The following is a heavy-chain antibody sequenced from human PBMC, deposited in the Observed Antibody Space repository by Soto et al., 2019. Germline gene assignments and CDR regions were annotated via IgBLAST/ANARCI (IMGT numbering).Heavy chain of an antibody. V-gene: IGHV3-74*01. CDR1: GFSFSSYW. J-gene: IGHJ1*01. CDR2: INFDGSSI. CDR3: AKEDNYYDSSGYYLEYFHH. D-gene: IGHD3-22*01. Sequence: GGSLRLSCTASGFSFSSYWMHWVRQAPGEGLVWVSRINFDGSSITYADSVKGRFTISRDNAKNSLYLQMNSLRADDTAVYYCAKEDNYYDSSGYYLEYFHHWGQGTLVTVSS.